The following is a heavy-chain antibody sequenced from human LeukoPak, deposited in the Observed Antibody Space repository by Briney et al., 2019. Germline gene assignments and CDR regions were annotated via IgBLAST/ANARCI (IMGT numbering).Heavy chain of an antibody. CDR1: GFTFDDYA. CDR2: ISGDGGST. CDR3: ATETNGRHYDY. J-gene: IGHJ4*02. D-gene: IGHD1-14*01. V-gene: IGHV3-43*02. Sequence: SGGSLRLSCAASGFTFDDYAMHWVRQAPGKGLEWVSLISGDGGSTYYADSVKGRFTISRDNANNFLYLQMNSLRAEDTAVYYCATETNGRHYDYWGQGTLLTVSS.